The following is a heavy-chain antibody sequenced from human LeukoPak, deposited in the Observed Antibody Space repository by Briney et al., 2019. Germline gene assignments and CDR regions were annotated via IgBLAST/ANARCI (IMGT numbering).Heavy chain of an antibody. V-gene: IGHV4-34*01. CDR3: ARPVYYDFWSDYYSTAFDI. D-gene: IGHD3-3*01. CDR1: GGSFSGYY. CDR2: INHSGST. J-gene: IGHJ3*02. Sequence: SETLSLTCAVYGGSFSGYYWSWIRQPPGKGLEWIGEINHSGSTNYNPSLKSRVTISVDTSKNQFSLKLSSVTAADTAVYYCARPVYYDFWSDYYSTAFDIWGQGTMVTVSS.